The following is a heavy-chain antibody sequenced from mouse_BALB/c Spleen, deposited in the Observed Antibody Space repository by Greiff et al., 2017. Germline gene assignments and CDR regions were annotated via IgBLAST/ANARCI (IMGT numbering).Heavy chain of an antibody. CDR1: GFTFSDYY. Sequence: DVKLVESGGGLVKPGGSLKLSCAASGFTFSDYYMYWVRQTPEKRLEWVATISDGGSYTFYPDSVKGRFTISRDNAKNNLYLQMSSLKSEDTAMYYCARESGDYGFAYWGQGTLVTVSA. CDR2: ISDGGSYT. CDR3: ARESGDYGFAY. V-gene: IGHV5-4*02. D-gene: IGHD2-4*01. J-gene: IGHJ3*01.